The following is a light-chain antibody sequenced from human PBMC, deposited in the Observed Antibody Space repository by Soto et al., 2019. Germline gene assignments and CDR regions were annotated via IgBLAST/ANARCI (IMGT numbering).Light chain of an antibody. CDR3: MQPLDTPLS. CDR1: HSLLHRSGYNY. Sequence: IVMTQSPLSLPVAPGEPASISCRSSHSLLHRSGYNYLTWYLQKPGQYPQLLIYLCSRRASGVPDRFSGSGSGTDFTLKISTVEADDVRVYYSMQPLDTPLSFGGGNKLEI. CDR2: LCS. V-gene: IGKV2-28*01. J-gene: IGKJ4*01.